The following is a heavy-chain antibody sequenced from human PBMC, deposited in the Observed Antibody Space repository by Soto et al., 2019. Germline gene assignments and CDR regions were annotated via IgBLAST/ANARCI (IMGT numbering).Heavy chain of an antibody. CDR2: ISAYNGNT. CDR3: ARDYYGSGRLNAPNSFDP. V-gene: IGHV1-18*01. Sequence: ASVKVSCKASGYTFTSYGISWVRQAPGQGLEWMGWISAYNGNTNYAQKLQGRVTMTTDTSTSTAYMELRSLRSDDTAVYYCARDYYGSGRLNAPNSFDPWGQGTLVTLSS. J-gene: IGHJ5*02. D-gene: IGHD3-10*01. CDR1: GYTFTSYG.